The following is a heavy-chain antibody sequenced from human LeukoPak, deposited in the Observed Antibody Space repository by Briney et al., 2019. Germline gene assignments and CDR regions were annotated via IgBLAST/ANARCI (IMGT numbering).Heavy chain of an antibody. J-gene: IGHJ4*02. CDR2: IYYIGST. CDR1: GGSITSYY. Sequence: KPSETLSLTCTVSGGSITSYYWSWIGQPPGKGLEWLGYIYYIGSTNYNPSLKSRVTISVDTSKNQFSLKLSSVTAADTAVYYCARLGGYSYYYDSSGYRLGELDYWGQGTLVTVSS. D-gene: IGHD3-22*01. V-gene: IGHV4-59*01. CDR3: ARLGGYSYYYDSSGYRLGELDY.